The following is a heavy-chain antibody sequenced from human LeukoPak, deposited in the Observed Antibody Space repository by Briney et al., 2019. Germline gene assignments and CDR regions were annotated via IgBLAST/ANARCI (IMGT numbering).Heavy chain of an antibody. D-gene: IGHD3-10*01. CDR3: AKVGIDGSGPFDH. CDR2: MSSSDDGR. CDR1: GFSFSSYA. Sequence: GGSLRLSCATSGFSFSSYAMSWVRQAPGKGLEWVSAMSSSDDGRYYAASVRGRFTISRDTSRSTLYLQMNSLRAEDAAVYYCAKVGIDGSGPFDHWGQGTLVTVSS. J-gene: IGHJ4*02. V-gene: IGHV3-23*01.